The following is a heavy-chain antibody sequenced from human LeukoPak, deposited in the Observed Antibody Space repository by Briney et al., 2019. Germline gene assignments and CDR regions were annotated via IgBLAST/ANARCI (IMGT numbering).Heavy chain of an antibody. Sequence: ASVKVSCMASGYTFTSYYMHWVRQAPGQGLEWIGIINPSGGSTSYAQKFQGRVTMTRDTSTSTVYMELSSLRSEDTAVYYCARYSSGWYGSFDYWGQGTLVTVSS. J-gene: IGHJ4*02. CDR2: INPSGGST. CDR3: ARYSSGWYGSFDY. V-gene: IGHV1-46*03. D-gene: IGHD6-19*01. CDR1: GYTFTSYY.